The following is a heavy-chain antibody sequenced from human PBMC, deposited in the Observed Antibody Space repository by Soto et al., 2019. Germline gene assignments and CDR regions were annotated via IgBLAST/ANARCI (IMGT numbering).Heavy chain of an antibody. CDR1: GFTFSSYG. Sequence: ESGGGVVPPGRSLRLSCAASGFTFSSYGMHWVRQAPGKGLEWVAVIWYDGSNKYYADSVKGRFTISRDNSKNTLYLQMNSLRAEDTAVYYCARSPYGSGSYCDYWGQGTLVTVSS. J-gene: IGHJ4*02. CDR3: ARSPYGSGSYCDY. V-gene: IGHV3-33*01. D-gene: IGHD3-10*01. CDR2: IWYDGSNK.